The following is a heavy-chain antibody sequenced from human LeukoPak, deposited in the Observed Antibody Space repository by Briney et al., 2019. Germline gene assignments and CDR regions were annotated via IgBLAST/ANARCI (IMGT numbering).Heavy chain of an antibody. CDR2: IYYSGST. V-gene: IGHV4-31*03. J-gene: IGHJ3*02. Sequence: SSQTLSLTCTVSGGSISSGGYYWSWIRQHPGKGLEWIGYIYYSGSTYYNPSLKSRVTISVDTSKNQFSLNLNSVTAADTAVYYCARHDRGGLDAFDIWGQGTMVTVFS. CDR3: ARHDRGGLDAFDI. CDR1: GGSISSGGYY. D-gene: IGHD3-16*01.